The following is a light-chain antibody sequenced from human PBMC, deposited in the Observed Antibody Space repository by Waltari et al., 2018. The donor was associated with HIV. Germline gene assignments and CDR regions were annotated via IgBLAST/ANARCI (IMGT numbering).Light chain of an antibody. J-gene: IGKJ4*02. Sequence: EIVLTQSPGTLSLSPGERGPLACRASQSVRSASLAWYQQIPGQAPRLLLFGASSRAPGIPDRFSGSGAVTDFILTISRLEPEDCAVYYCQQYAALPLPFGGGTKVEIK. CDR2: GAS. CDR3: QQYAALPLP. V-gene: IGKV3-20*01. CDR1: QSVRSAS.